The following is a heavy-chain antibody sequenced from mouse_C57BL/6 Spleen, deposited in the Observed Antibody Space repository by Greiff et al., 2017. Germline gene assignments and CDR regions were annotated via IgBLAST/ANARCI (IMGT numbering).Heavy chain of an antibody. CDR1: GYAFSSSW. CDR3: ARAGSYWYFDG. V-gene: IGHV1-82*01. J-gene: IGHJ1*03. Sequence: VQLQQSGPELVKPGASVKISCKASGYAFSSSWMNWVKQRPGKGLEWIGRIYPGDGDTNYNGKFKGKATLTADKSSSTAYMQLSSLTSEDSAVYFCARAGSYWYFDGWGTGTTVTVSS. D-gene: IGHD1-1*01. CDR2: IYPGDGDT.